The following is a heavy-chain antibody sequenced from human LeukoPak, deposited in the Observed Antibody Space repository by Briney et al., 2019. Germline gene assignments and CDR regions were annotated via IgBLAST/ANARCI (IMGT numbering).Heavy chain of an antibody. CDR2: IYYSGST. Sequence: PSETLSLTCTVSGGSISSYYWSWIRQPPGKGLEWIGYIYYSGSTNYNPSLKSRVTISVDTSKNQFSLKLSSVTAADTAVYYCARGLAAMVTEFDYWGQGTLVTVSS. V-gene: IGHV4-59*01. D-gene: IGHD5-18*01. CDR3: ARGLAAMVTEFDY. CDR1: GGSISSYY. J-gene: IGHJ4*02.